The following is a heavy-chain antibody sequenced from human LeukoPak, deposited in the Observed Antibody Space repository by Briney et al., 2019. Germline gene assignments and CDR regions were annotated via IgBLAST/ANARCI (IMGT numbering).Heavy chain of an antibody. V-gene: IGHV4-34*01. J-gene: IGHJ5*02. Sequence: SETLSLTCAVYGGSFSGYYWSWIRQPPGKGLEWIGEINHSGSTNYNPSLKSRATISVDTSKNQFSLKLSSVTAADTAVYYCARGEKLRYFDWLSTTNWFDPWGQGTLVTVSS. CDR1: GGSFSGYY. D-gene: IGHD3-9*01. CDR2: INHSGST. CDR3: ARGEKLRYFDWLSTTNWFDP.